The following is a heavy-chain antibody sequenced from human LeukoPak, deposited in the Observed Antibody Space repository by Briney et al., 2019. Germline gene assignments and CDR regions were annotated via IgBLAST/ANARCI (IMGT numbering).Heavy chain of an antibody. J-gene: IGHJ5*02. D-gene: IGHD2-2*01. Sequence: GGSLRLSCAASGFTFSSYGMHWVRQAPGKGLKWVAFIRYDGSNKYYADSVKGRFTISRDNSKNTLYLQMNSLRAEDTAVYYCAKGGYCSSTSCYEGNWFDPWGQGTLVTVSS. CDR3: AKGGYCSSTSCYEGNWFDP. CDR2: IRYDGSNK. CDR1: GFTFSSYG. V-gene: IGHV3-30*02.